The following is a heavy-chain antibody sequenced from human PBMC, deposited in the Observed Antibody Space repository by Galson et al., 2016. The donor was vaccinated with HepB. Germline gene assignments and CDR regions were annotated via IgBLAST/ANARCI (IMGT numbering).Heavy chain of an antibody. Sequence: SLRLSCAASGFTFDDYSMYWVRQAPGKGLEWVSLITWDGGATYYADSVEGRFTISRDNSKNSLYLQMNSLTTEDTALYYCAKDIEMTTVTTAWFDPWGQGTLVTVSS. V-gene: IGHV3-43*01. J-gene: IGHJ5*02. CDR3: AKDIEMTTVTTAWFDP. D-gene: IGHD4-17*01. CDR2: ITWDGGAT. CDR1: GFTFDDYS.